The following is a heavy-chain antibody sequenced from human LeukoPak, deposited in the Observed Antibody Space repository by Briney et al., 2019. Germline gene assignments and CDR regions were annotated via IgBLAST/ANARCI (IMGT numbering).Heavy chain of an antibody. CDR2: INHSGST. D-gene: IGHD1-26*01. J-gene: IGHJ1*01. Sequence: PSETLSLTCAVYGGSFSGYYWSWIRQPPGKGLEWIGEINHSGSTNYNPSLKSRVTISVDTSKNQFSLKLSSVTAADTAVYYCARRGSGSYQGAYFQHWGQGTLVTVSS. V-gene: IGHV4-34*01. CDR3: ARRGSGSYQGAYFQH. CDR1: GGSFSGYY.